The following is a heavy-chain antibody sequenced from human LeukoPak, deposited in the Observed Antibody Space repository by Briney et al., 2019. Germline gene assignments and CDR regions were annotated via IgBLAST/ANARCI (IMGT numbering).Heavy chain of an antibody. V-gene: IGHV4-38-2*02. CDR1: GYSISSGYY. Sequence: SETLSLTCTVSGYSISSGYYWGWIRQPPGKGLEWIGSIYHSGSTYYNPSLKSRVTISVDTSKNQFSLKLSSVTAADTGVYYCARDLTGSDAFDIWGQGTMVTVSS. CDR2: IYHSGST. CDR3: ARDLTGSDAFDI. J-gene: IGHJ3*02. D-gene: IGHD1-26*01.